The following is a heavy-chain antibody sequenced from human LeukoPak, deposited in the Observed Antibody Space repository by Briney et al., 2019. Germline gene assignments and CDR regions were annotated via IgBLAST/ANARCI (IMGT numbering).Heavy chain of an antibody. CDR2: LSGSGGST. D-gene: IGHD2-15*01. CDR1: GFTFSNYA. CDR3: AKDLRLDCSGGSCYYFDF. Sequence: PGGSLRLSCVASGFTFSNYAMSWVRQAPGKGLEWVSALSGSGGSTYYADSVKGRFTISRDNSKSTLYLQMNSLRAEDTAVYYCAKDLRLDCSGGSCYYFDFWGQGTLVTVSS. V-gene: IGHV3-23*01. J-gene: IGHJ4*02.